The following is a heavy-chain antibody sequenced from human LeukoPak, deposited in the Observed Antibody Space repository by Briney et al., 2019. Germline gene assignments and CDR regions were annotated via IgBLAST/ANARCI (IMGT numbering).Heavy chain of an antibody. V-gene: IGHV4-39*07. CDR2: IYYSGST. J-gene: IGHJ4*02. D-gene: IGHD6-13*01. CDR1: GGSISSSSYY. CDR3: ARDIAAALAAADY. Sequence: PSETLSLICTVSGGSISSSSYYWGWIRQPPGKGLERIGNIYYSGSTYYNPSLKGRVTISVDRSKNQFSLKLSSVTAADTAVYYCARDIAAALAAADYWGQGTLVTVSS.